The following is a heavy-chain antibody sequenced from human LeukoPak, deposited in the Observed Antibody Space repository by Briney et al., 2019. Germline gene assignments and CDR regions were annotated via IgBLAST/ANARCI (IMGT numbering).Heavy chain of an antibody. CDR3: ARDGEYYDILTGYARSGMDYYMDV. CDR1: GFTLSSYW. CDR2: IKQEGSEK. V-gene: IGHV3-7*01. D-gene: IGHD3-9*01. J-gene: IGHJ6*03. Sequence: GGSLRLSCAASGFTLSSYWMSWVRQAPGKGLEWVANIKQEGSEKYCVDSGKVRFTISRDNAKNSLYLQMNSLRAEDTAVYYCARDGEYYDILTGYARSGMDYYMDVWGKGTTVTISS.